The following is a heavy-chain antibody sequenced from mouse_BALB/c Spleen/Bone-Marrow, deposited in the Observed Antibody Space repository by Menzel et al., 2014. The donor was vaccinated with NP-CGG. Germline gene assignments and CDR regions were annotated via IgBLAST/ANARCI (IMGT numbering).Heavy chain of an antibody. V-gene: IGHV1-67*01. J-gene: IGHJ4*01. D-gene: IGHD1-1*01. CDR3: ARSYYGNYYAMDY. CDR1: GYTFTDYA. CDR2: ISTYXGNT. Sequence: QVQLQQSGPELVRPGVSVKISCKGSGYTFTDYAMHWVKQSHAKSLEWIGVISTYXGNTNYNQKFKGKATMTVDKSSSTAYMELARLTSDDSAIYYCARSYYGNYYAMDYLGQGTSVTVSS.